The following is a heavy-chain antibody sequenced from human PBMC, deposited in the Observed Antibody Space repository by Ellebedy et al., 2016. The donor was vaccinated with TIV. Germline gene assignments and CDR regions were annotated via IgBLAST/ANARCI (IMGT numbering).Heavy chain of an antibody. Sequence: SETLSLTCAVYGGSFSGYYWSWIRQPPGKGLEWIGEINHSGSTNYNPSLKSRVTISVDTSKNQFSLKLSSVTAADTAVYYCAREVLLWFGELFPNWYFDLWGRGTLVTVSS. J-gene: IGHJ2*01. CDR2: INHSGST. CDR1: GGSFSGYY. CDR3: AREVLLWFGELFPNWYFDL. V-gene: IGHV4-34*01. D-gene: IGHD3-10*01.